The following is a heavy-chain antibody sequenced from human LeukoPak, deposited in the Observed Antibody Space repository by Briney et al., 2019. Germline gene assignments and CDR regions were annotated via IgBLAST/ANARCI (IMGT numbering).Heavy chain of an antibody. Sequence: GGSLRLSCAASGFTFSDYNMNWVRQAPGKGLEWVSYITDSGSTIHYADSVKGRFTISRDNAKNSLYLQMNNLRAEDTAVYYCARSIGLTGGGVDVWGQGTTVTVSS. D-gene: IGHD3-9*01. J-gene: IGHJ6*02. V-gene: IGHV3-11*01. CDR3: ARSIGLTGGGVDV. CDR1: GFTFSDYN. CDR2: ITDSGSTI.